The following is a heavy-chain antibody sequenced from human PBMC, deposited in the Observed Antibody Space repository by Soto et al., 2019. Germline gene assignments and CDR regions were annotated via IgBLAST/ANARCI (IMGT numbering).Heavy chain of an antibody. CDR2: INHSGST. V-gene: IGHV4-34*01. CDR3: ARTSRFDY. J-gene: IGHJ4*02. CDR1: CGSFSGYY. D-gene: IGHD6-6*01. Sequence: TSETLSLTCAVYCGSFSGYYWSWIRQPPGKGLEWIGEINHSGSTNYNPSLKSRVTMSVDTSKNQFSLKLSSVTAADTAVYYCARTSRFDYWGQGTLVTVSS.